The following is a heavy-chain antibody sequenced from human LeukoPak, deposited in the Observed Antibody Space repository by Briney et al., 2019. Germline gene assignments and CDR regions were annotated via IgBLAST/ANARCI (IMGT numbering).Heavy chain of an antibody. CDR3: ARGRDSRSWPDAFDI. V-gene: IGHV1-18*01. J-gene: IGHJ3*02. CDR1: GYTFTSYG. CDR2: ISAYNGNT. Sequence: ASVKVSCKASGYTFTSYGISWVRQAPGQGLEWMGWISAYNGNTNYAQKLQGRVTMTTDTSTSTAYMELRSLRSDDTAVYYCARGRDSRSWPDAFDIWGQGTMVTVSS. D-gene: IGHD6-13*01.